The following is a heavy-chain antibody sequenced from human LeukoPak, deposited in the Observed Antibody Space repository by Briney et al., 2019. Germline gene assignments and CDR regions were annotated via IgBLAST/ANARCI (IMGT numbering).Heavy chain of an antibody. CDR3: ASEAMADAFDI. CDR2: IIPIFGTA. V-gene: IGHV1-69*05. CDR1: GGTFSSYA. D-gene: IGHD5-18*01. J-gene: IGHJ3*02. Sequence: SVKVSCKASGGTFSSYAISWVRQAPGHGLEWMGGIIPIFGTANYAQKFQGSVTITTDESTSTAYMELSSLSSEDTAVYYCASEAMADAFDIWGQGTMVTVSS.